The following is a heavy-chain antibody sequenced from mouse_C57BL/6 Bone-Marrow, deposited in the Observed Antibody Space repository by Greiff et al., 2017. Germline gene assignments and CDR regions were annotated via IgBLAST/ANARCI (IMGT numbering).Heavy chain of an antibody. CDR3: TRDPASNWFAY. V-gene: IGHV5-9-1*02. CDR1: GFTFSSYA. CDR2: ISSGGDYI. J-gene: IGHJ3*01. D-gene: IGHD2-10*02. Sequence: EVKLVESGEGLVKPGGSLKLSCAASGFTFSSYAMSWVRQTPEKRLEWVAYISSGGDYIYYADTVKGRFTISRDNARNTLYLQMSSLKSEDTAMYYCTRDPASNWFAYWGQGTRVTVSA.